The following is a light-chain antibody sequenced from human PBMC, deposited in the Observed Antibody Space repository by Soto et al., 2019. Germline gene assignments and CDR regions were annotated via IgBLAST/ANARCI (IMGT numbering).Light chain of an antibody. J-gene: IGLJ2*01. V-gene: IGLV2-14*01. CDR1: SSDVGGYKY. Sequence: QSALTQPASVSGSPGQSITISCTGTSSDVGGYKYDSWYQQHPGKAPKLMIYEVTNRPSGVSYRFSGSKSGNTASLTISGLQAEDEADYYCSSYTSRSTVAFGGGTKVTVL. CDR2: EVT. CDR3: SSYTSRSTVA.